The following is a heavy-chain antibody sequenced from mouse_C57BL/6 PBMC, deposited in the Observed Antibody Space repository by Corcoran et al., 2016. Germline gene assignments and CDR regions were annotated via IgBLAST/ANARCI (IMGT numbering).Heavy chain of an antibody. V-gene: IGHV1-26*01. J-gene: IGHJ3*01. D-gene: IGHD2-4*01. CDR1: GYTFTDYY. CDR2: INPNNGGT. CDR3: ARGNYDACFAY. Sequence: EVQLQQSGPELVKPGASVKISCKASGYTFTDYYMNWVKQSHGKSLEWIGDINPNNGGTSYNQMFKGKATLTVDKSSSTAYMELRSLTSEDSAVYYCARGNYDACFAYWGQGTLVTVSA.